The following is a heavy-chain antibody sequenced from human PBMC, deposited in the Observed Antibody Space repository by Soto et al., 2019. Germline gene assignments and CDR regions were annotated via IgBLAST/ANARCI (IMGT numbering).Heavy chain of an antibody. CDR1: GLTFSNYW. D-gene: IGHD2-21*02. Sequence: EVQLVESGGGLVQPGGSLRLSCAASGLTFSNYWMNWVRQAPGKGLEWVANIKEDGTEMNYVDSVKGRFTISRDNAKNSLHLQMNTLRAEDTAVYYCSCGTGLTARYWGQGTLVTVSS. V-gene: IGHV3-7*05. J-gene: IGHJ4*02. CDR3: SCGTGLTARY. CDR2: IKEDGTEM.